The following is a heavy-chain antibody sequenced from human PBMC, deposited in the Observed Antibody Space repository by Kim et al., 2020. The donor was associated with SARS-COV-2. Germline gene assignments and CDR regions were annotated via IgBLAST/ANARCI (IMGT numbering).Heavy chain of an antibody. CDR2: IYYSGST. Sequence: SETLSLTCTVSGGSISSYYWSWIRQPPGKGLEWIGYIYYSGSTNYNPSLKSRVTISVDTSKNQFSLKLSSVTAADTAVYYCARARPLLRFLDRYHSYGMDVWGQGTTVTVSS. V-gene: IGHV4-59*13. J-gene: IGHJ6*02. CDR3: ARARPLLRFLDRYHSYGMDV. CDR1: GGSISSYY. D-gene: IGHD3-3*01.